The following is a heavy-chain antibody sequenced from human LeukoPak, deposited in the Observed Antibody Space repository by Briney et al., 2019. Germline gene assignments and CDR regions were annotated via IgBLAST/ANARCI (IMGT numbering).Heavy chain of an antibody. CDR1: GYSFSSYG. CDR2: IRDYNGKT. CDR3: ARVYTSRFDP. J-gene: IGHJ5*02. Sequence: ASVKVSCKASGYSFSSYGISWGRPAPGQGVEWMGWIRDYNGKTNYSQNLQGRVTITTDTSTSTAYMELRSLRSDDTAVYYCARVYTSRFDPWGQGTLVTVSS. D-gene: IGHD1-1*01. V-gene: IGHV1-18*01.